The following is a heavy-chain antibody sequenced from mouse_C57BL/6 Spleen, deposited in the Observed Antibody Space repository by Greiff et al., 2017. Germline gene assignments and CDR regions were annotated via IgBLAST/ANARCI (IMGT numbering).Heavy chain of an antibody. CDR2: INPSSGYT. CDR1: GYTFTSYW. J-gene: IGHJ2*01. Sequence: VQLVESGAELVKPGASVKLSCKASGYTFTSYWMHWVKQRPGQGLEWIGYINPSSGYTKYDQKFKDKATLTAEKSSSTAYLQLSSLKYEDSAVYYCARVDLLLRYPDYWGQGTTLTVSS. V-gene: IGHV1-7*01. D-gene: IGHD1-1*01. CDR3: ARVDLLLRYPDY.